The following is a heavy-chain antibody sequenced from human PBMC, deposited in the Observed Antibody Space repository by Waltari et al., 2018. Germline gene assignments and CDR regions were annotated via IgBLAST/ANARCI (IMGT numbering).Heavy chain of an antibody. CDR2: IYYSGST. CDR3: AREKWNYLDY. D-gene: IGHD2-8*01. CDR1: GGSISSHY. J-gene: IGHJ4*02. Sequence: QVQLQESGPGLVKPSETLSLTCTVSGGSISSHYWSWLRQPPGKGLEWIGYIYYSGSTNYNPSLKSRVTISVDTSKNQFSLKLSSVTAADTAVYYCAREKWNYLDYWGQGTLVTVSS. V-gene: IGHV4-59*11.